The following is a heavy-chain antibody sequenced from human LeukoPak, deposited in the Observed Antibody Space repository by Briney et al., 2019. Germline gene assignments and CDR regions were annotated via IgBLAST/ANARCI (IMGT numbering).Heavy chain of an antibody. CDR3: AAVQVGANYYFDY. D-gene: IGHD1-26*01. CDR1: GYTFTGYY. V-gene: IGHV1-2*02. CDR2: INPNSGGT. J-gene: IGHJ4*02. Sequence: ASVKVSCKASGYTFTGYYMHWVRQAPGQGLEWMGWINPNSGGTNYAQKFQGRVTMTRDMSTSRACMELSSLRSEDTAVYYCAAVQVGANYYFDYWGQGTLVTVSS.